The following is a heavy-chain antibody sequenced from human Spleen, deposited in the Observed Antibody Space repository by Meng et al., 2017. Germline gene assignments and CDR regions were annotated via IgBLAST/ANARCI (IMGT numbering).Heavy chain of an antibody. D-gene: IGHD4-11*01. CDR2: INHSGST. Sequence: QGRLQQVGEGLLKPSETLSLTCVVSGGSFSDYYWSWIRQPPGKGLEWIGEINHSGSTNYNPSLESRATISVDTSQNNLSLKLSSVTAADSAVYYCARGPTTMAHDFDYWGQGTLVTVSS. V-gene: IGHV4-34*01. CDR1: GGSFSDYY. CDR3: ARGPTTMAHDFDY. J-gene: IGHJ4*02.